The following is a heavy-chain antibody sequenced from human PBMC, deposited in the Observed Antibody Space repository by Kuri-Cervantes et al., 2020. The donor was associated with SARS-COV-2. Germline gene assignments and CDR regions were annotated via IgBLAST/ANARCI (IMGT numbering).Heavy chain of an antibody. Sequence: GESLKISCAASGFTFSSYSMNWVRQAPGKGLEWVSSISRSSGYIYYADSVKGRFTISRDNAKNSLYLQMNSLRAEDTAVYYCASGGANKGWGYWGQGTLVTVSS. D-gene: IGHD1-26*01. CDR1: GFTFSSYS. V-gene: IGHV3-21*01. J-gene: IGHJ4*02. CDR3: ASGGANKGWGY. CDR2: ISRSSGYI.